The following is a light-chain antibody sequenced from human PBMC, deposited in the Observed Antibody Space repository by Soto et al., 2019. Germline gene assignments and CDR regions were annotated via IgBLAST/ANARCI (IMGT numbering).Light chain of an antibody. CDR2: GAS. J-gene: IGKJ4*01. Sequence: DMQITQAPVSLSASVGDRVTITCRASQDINSYLNWYQQKPGKAPKLLIYGASSLHSGVPSRFSGSESGTDFTLTISSLQPDDSAIYYCQQTYTTRALTFGGGTKVDI. CDR3: QQTYTTRALT. V-gene: IGKV1-39*01. CDR1: QDINSY.